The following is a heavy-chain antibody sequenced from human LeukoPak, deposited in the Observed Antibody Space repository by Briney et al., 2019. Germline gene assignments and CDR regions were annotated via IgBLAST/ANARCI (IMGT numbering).Heavy chain of an antibody. CDR1: GFTFSSYS. CDR3: ARDPTWPISVGWLQRNLYFDY. D-gene: IGHD5-24*01. Sequence: GGSLGLSCAASGFTFSSYSMNWVRQAPGKGLEWVSSISSSSSYIYYADSVKGRFTISRDNAKNSLYLQMNSLRAEDTAVYYCARDPTWPISVGWLQRNLYFDYWGQGTLVTVSS. V-gene: IGHV3-21*01. J-gene: IGHJ4*02. CDR2: ISSSSSYI.